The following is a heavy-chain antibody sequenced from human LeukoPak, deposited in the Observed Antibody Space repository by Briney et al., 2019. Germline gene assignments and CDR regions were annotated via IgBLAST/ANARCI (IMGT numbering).Heavy chain of an antibody. J-gene: IGHJ3*02. CDR2: IYYSGST. CDR3: ARHSSSGGVDAFDI. Sequence: SETLSLTCTVSGGSISSYYWNWIRQPPGKGLEWIGYIYYSGSTNYNPSLKSRGTISVDTSKNQFSLKLSSVTAADTAVYYCARHSSSGGVDAFDIWGQGTMVTVSS. CDR1: GGSISSYY. V-gene: IGHV4-59*08. D-gene: IGHD6-13*01.